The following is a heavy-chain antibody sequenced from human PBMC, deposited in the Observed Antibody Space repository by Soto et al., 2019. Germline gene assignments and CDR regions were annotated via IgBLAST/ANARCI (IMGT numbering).Heavy chain of an antibody. CDR1: GGTFSSYA. D-gene: IGHD2-21*02. CDR3: ARDCGGDCLNQVADAFDI. Sequence: ASVKVSCKASGGTFSSYAISWVRQAPGQGLEWMGGIIPIFGTANYAQKFQGRVTITADESTSTAYMELSSLRSEDTAVYYCARDCGGDCLNQVADAFDIWGQGTMVTVSS. J-gene: IGHJ3*02. CDR2: IIPIFGTA. V-gene: IGHV1-69*13.